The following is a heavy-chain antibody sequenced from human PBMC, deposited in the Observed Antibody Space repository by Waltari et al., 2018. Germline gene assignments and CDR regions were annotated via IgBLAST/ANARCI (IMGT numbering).Heavy chain of an antibody. D-gene: IGHD4-17*01. CDR1: GGSLSSSSYY. CDR3: ATTVTTGLVDY. CDR2: IYYSVST. Sequence: QLQLQESGPGLVTPSETLSLTCTVSGGSLSSSSYYWGWIRQPPGKGLEWIGSIYYSVSTYYNPSLKSRVTISVDTSKNQFSLKLSSVTAADTAVYYCATTVTTGLVDYWGQGTLVTVSS. J-gene: IGHJ4*02. V-gene: IGHV4-39*01.